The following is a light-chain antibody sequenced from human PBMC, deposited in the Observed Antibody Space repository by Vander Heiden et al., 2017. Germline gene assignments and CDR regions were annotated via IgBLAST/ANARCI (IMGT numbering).Light chain of an antibody. CDR2: EAP. V-gene: IGKV3-11*01. CDR3: QQRGSWPPT. J-gene: IGKJ4*01. CDR1: QCVSNS. Sequence: EIVLTQSPATLSLSPGERATLSCRAIQCVSNSLAWYQQTPGQAPRLLIYEAPKRAIGIPARFSGSGSGTDFTLTIISLEPEDFAIYYCQQRGSWPPTFGGGTKVEIK.